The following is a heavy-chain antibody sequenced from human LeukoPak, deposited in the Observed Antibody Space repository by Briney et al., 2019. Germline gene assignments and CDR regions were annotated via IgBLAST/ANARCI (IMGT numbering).Heavy chain of an antibody. V-gene: IGHV4-59*12. CDR2: IYYSGST. CDR3: ARNQYYDILTGWSYYYYYYMDV. D-gene: IGHD3-9*01. J-gene: IGHJ6*03. Sequence: SETLSLTCTVSGGSISSYYWSWIRQPPGKGLEWIGYIYYSGSTSYNPSLKSRVTISVDTSKKQFSLKLSSVTAADTAVYYCARNQYYDILTGWSYYYYYYMDVWGKGTTVTVSS. CDR1: GGSISSYY.